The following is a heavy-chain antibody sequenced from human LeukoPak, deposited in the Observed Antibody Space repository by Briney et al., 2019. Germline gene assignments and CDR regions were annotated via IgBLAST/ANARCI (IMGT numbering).Heavy chain of an antibody. Sequence: HPGGSLRLSCAASGFTFSSYAMSWVRQAPGKGLEWGSAISGSGGSTYYADSVKGRFTISRDNSKKSLYLQMNSLGAEDTAVYYCARHLSGITGYTYGRGIDYWGQGTLLTVSS. J-gene: IGHJ4*02. V-gene: IGHV3-23*01. CDR1: GFTFSSYA. CDR2: ISGSGGST. CDR3: ARHLSGITGYTYGRGIDY. D-gene: IGHD5-18*01.